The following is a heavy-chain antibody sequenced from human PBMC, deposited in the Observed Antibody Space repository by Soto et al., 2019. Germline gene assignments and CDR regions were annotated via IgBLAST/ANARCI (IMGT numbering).Heavy chain of an antibody. J-gene: IGHJ6*02. CDR2: IGTAGDP. CDR1: GFTFSSYD. D-gene: IGHD3-3*01. V-gene: IGHV3-13*05. Sequence: PGGSLRLSCAASGFTFSSYDMHWVRQATGKGLEWVSAIGTAGDPYYPGSVKGRFTISRENAKNSLYLQMNSLRAGDTAVYYCARSGLGIFGVPHYGMDVWGQGTTVTVSS. CDR3: ARSGLGIFGVPHYGMDV.